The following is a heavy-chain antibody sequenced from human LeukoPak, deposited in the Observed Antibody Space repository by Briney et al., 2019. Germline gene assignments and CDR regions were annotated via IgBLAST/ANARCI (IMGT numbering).Heavy chain of an antibody. CDR1: GVTLSDYA. CDR2: IIPTFGAT. Sequence: SVKVSCKASGVTLSDYAITWVRQAPGQGLEWMGGIIPTFGATDYAQNFQGRVTITMDESTSTGYMDLSSLRHEDTAVYYCARGAPSGYDRADAWAGLYYMDVWGKGTTVTVSS. J-gene: IGHJ6*03. V-gene: IGHV1-69*05. D-gene: IGHD5-12*01. CDR3: ARGAPSGYDRADAWAGLYYMDV.